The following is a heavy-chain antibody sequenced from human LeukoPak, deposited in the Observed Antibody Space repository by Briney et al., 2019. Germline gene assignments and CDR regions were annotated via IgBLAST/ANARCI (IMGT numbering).Heavy chain of an antibody. CDR3: ARHCSGGSCYRAGAYYYYYGMDV. Sequence: ASVKVSCKASGGTFSSYAISWVRQAPGQGLERMGRIIPVLGIANYAQKFQGRVTITADKSTSTAYMELSSLRSEDTAVYYCARHCSGGSCYRAGAYYYYYGMDVWGQGTTVTVSS. V-gene: IGHV1-69*04. D-gene: IGHD2-15*01. J-gene: IGHJ6*02. CDR2: IIPVLGIA. CDR1: GGTFSSYA.